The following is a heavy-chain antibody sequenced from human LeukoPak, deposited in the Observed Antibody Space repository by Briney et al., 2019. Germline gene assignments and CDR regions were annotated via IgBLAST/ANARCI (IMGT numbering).Heavy chain of an antibody. CDR3: TTDRMVYATNWAVSWFDP. CDR2: VKTKGDGGAA. Sequence: GGSLRLSCAASGFTFTNAWLTWVRQAPGKGLEWVGRVKTKGDGGAADYAAPVKGRFTISRDDSTKTLYLQMNSLKTEDTAVYYCTTDRMVYATNWAVSWFDPWGQGTLVTVSS. J-gene: IGHJ5*02. D-gene: IGHD2-8*01. CDR1: GFTFTNAW. V-gene: IGHV3-15*01.